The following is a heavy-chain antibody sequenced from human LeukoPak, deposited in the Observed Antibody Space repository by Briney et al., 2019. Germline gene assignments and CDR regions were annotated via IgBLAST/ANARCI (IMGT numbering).Heavy chain of an antibody. CDR2: IYPGDSDT. Sequence: LGESLKISCKGSGYRFTGYWIGWVRQMPGKGLEWMGIIYPGDSDTRYSPSFQGQVTISADESISTAYLQWSSLKASDTAIYYCTRRNSGTIDYWGQGTLVTVSS. CDR1: GYRFTGYW. J-gene: IGHJ4*02. D-gene: IGHD1-26*01. V-gene: IGHV5-51*01. CDR3: TRRNSGTIDY.